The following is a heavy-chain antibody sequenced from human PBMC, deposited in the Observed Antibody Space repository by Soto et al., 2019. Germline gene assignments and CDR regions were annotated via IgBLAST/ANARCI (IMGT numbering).Heavy chain of an antibody. CDR2: IYYSGST. D-gene: IGHD6-19*01. Sequence: PSETLSLTCTVSGGSISSSSYYWGWIRQPPGKGLEWIGSIYYSGSTYYNPSLKSRVTISVDTSKNQFSLKLSSVTAADTAVYYCARRSYSSGWYIDYWGQGTLVTVSS. CDR1: GGSISSSSYY. V-gene: IGHV4-39*01. J-gene: IGHJ4*02. CDR3: ARRSYSSGWYIDY.